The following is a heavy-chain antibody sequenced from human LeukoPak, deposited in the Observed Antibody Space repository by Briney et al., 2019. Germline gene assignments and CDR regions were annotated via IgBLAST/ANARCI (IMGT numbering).Heavy chain of an antibody. CDR3: ARDSGYCSSTSCYTGAFDI. CDR1: GYTFTSYY. CDR2: INPSGGST. D-gene: IGHD2-2*02. Sequence: ASVKVSCKASGYTFTSYYMHWVRQAPGQGLEWMGIINPSGGSTSYAQKFQGRVTMTRDTSTSTVYMELSSLRSEDTAVYYCARDSGYCSSTSCYTGAFDIWGQGTMVTVSS. J-gene: IGHJ3*02. V-gene: IGHV1-46*01.